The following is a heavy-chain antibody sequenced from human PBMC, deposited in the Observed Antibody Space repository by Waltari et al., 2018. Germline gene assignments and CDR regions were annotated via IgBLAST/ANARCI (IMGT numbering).Heavy chain of an antibody. J-gene: IGHJ4*02. CDR1: GGTFSSYA. V-gene: IGHV1-69*13. CDR2: VIPFYGAA. CDR3: ARWTPRAYYFDY. Sequence: QVQLVQSGAEVKKPGSSVKVSCKASGGTFSSYAISWGRQAPGQGLEWMGRVIPFYGAANYAQKCQGSVTMTADRSTSTAYMELSSLRSEDTAVYYGARWTPRAYYFDYWGQGTLVTVSS.